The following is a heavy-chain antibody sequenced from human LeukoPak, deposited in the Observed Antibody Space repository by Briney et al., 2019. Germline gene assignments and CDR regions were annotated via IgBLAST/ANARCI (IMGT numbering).Heavy chain of an antibody. CDR3: ARDYDWALDF. V-gene: IGHV3-30-3*01. CDR2: ISYDGSNK. J-gene: IGHJ4*02. Sequence: GGSLRLSCAASGFTFSSYAMHWVRQAPGKGLEWVAVISYDGSNKYYADSVKGRFTISRDNSKNTLYLQMNSLRAEDTAVYYCARDYDWALDFWGQGTRVTVSS. D-gene: IGHD3-9*01. CDR1: GFTFSSYA.